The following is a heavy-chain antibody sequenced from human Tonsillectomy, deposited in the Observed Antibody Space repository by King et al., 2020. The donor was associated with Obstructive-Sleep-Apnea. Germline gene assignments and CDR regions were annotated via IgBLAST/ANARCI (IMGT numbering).Heavy chain of an antibody. Sequence: QLVQSGGGVVQPGRSLRLSCTASGFTFSGYAMHWVRQAPGKGLQWVAVISFDGRNKYYADSVKGRFTISRDNSKNTLFFQMNSLRAEDTAVYYCARAPNLEGDWFDPWGQGTLVTVSS. CDR2: ISFDGRNK. J-gene: IGHJ5*02. CDR3: ARAPNLEGDWFDP. V-gene: IGHV3-30*04. CDR1: GFTFSGYA. D-gene: IGHD3-3*01.